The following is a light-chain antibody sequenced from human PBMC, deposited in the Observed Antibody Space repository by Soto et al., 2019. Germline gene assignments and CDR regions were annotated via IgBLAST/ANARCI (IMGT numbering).Light chain of an antibody. Sequence: DIVMTQSPATLSVSPGERATLPCRASQSVSSNLAWYQQKPGQAPRLLLYGASTRDTGIPARFSGIGSGTELTLSISSRHSEDFAVYYCQQYSNCTLCTFGQGTKLEIK. CDR1: QSVSSN. CDR3: QQYSNCTLCT. CDR2: GAS. V-gene: IGKV3-15*01. J-gene: IGKJ2*02.